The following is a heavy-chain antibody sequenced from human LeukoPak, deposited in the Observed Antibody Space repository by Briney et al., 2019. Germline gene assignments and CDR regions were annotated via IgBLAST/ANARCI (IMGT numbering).Heavy chain of an antibody. Sequence: GGSLRLSCAASGFTFSSYAMHWVRQAPGKGLEWVAVISYDGSNKYYADSVKGRFTISRDNSKNTLYLQMNSLRAEDTAVYYCARDPPYGSGSYYNDLSVDYWGQGTLVTVSS. J-gene: IGHJ4*02. V-gene: IGHV3-30-3*01. CDR1: GFTFSSYA. D-gene: IGHD3-10*01. CDR3: ARDPPYGSGSYYNDLSVDY. CDR2: ISYDGSNK.